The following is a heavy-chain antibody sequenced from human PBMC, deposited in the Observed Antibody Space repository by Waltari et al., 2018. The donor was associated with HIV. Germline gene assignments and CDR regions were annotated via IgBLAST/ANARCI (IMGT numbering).Heavy chain of an antibody. CDR1: GFTFSSYA. V-gene: IGHV3-23*01. CDR2: ISGSGGST. CDR3: AKADIVVVIAAYFDC. D-gene: IGHD2-15*01. J-gene: IGHJ4*02. Sequence: EVQLLESGGGGLVQPGGSLRLSCAASGFTFSSYAMNWVRQAPGKGLGWVSGISGSGGSTFYADSVKGRFTISRDNSKNTLYLQMNSLRAEDTAVYYCAKADIVVVIAAYFDCWGQGTQVIVSS.